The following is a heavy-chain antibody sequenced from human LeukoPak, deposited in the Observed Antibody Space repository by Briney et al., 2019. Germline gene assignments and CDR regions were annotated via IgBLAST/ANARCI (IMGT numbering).Heavy chain of an antibody. CDR3: ARGSKMLGYNWFDP. J-gene: IGHJ5*02. Sequence: SETLSLTCAVYGGSFSGYYWNWIRQPPGKGLEWIGEINHSGSTNYLPSLKSRVTISVDTSKNQFSLKLSSVSAADTAVYYCARGSKMLGYNWFDPWGQGTLVTVSS. D-gene: IGHD1-26*01. CDR1: GGSFSGYY. V-gene: IGHV4-34*01. CDR2: INHSGST.